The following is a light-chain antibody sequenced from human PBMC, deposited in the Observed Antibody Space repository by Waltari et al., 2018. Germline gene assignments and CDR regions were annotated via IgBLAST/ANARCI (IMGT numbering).Light chain of an antibody. CDR2: EAS. Sequence: DIQMTQSPPTLSASVGDRVTITCRASQRLSGWLAWYQQKPGQAPKLLIFEASTLETGVTSRFSGSGSGTEVTLTISSLQPDDFATYYCQQYKNLWTFGPGTKVEVK. CDR1: QRLSGW. V-gene: IGKV1-5*03. J-gene: IGKJ1*01. CDR3: QQYKNLWT.